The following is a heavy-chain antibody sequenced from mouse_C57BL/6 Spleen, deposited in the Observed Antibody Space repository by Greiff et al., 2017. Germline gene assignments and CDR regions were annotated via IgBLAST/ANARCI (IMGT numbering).Heavy chain of an antibody. CDR2: LHPNSGST. Sequence: VQLQESGAELVKPGASVKLSCKASGYTFTSYWMHWVKQRPGQGLEWIGMLHPNSGSTNYNEKFKSKATLTVDKSSSTAYMQLSSLTSEDSAVYYCARLIYYDYDEEAWFAYWGQGTLVTVSA. CDR1: GYTFTSYW. J-gene: IGHJ3*01. D-gene: IGHD2-4*01. V-gene: IGHV1-64*01. CDR3: ARLIYYDYDEEAWFAY.